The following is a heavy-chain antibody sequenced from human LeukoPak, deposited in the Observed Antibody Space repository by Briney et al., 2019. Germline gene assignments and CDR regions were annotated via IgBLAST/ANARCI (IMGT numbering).Heavy chain of an antibody. J-gene: IGHJ4*02. D-gene: IGHD3-16*01. CDR2: IWYGGSNK. CDR1: GFTFSSYG. CDR3: ARDGGGFWYYFDY. V-gene: IGHV3-33*08. Sequence: GGSLRLSCAASGFTFSSYGMHWVRQAPGKGLEWVAVIWYGGSNKYYADSVKGRFTISRDNSKNTLYLQMNSLRAEDTAVYYCARDGGGFWYYFDYWGQGTLVTVSS.